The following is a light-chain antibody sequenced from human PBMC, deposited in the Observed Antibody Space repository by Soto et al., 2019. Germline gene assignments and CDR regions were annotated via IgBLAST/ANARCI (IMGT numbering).Light chain of an antibody. CDR1: SSNIGSNS. J-gene: IGLJ3*02. CDR3: ASWDNSLNGLV. V-gene: IGLV1-44*01. Sequence: QSALTQPPSASGTPGQRVTISCSGSSSNIGSNSVNWYQQVPGTAPKVVIYDNHQRPSGVPDRFSGSKSGTSASLGISGLQPEDEADYYCASWDNSLNGLVFGGGIKLTVL. CDR2: DNH.